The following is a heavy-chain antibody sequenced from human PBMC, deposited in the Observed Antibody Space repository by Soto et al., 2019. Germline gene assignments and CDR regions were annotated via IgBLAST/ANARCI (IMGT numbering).Heavy chain of an antibody. D-gene: IGHD2-15*01. Sequence: SDTLSLTCTFAGGSICSTIYYGGWMRQRPLKGLELIGSIYYSGSTYYNPSLKSRVTISVDTSKNQFSLKLSSVTAADTAVYYCARLGYCSGGSCYSSYYYGMDAWGQGTPVTLSS. CDR2: IYYSGST. V-gene: IGHV4-39*01. CDR3: ARLGYCSGGSCYSSYYYGMDA. J-gene: IGHJ6*02. CDR1: GGSICSTIYY.